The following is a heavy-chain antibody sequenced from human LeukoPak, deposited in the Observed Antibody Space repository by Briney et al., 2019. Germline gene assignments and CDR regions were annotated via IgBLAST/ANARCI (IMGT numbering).Heavy chain of an antibody. Sequence: PGGSLRLSCAASGFTSSSYWMHWVRQAPGKGLVRVSRINSDGSSTSYADSVKGRFTISRDNAKNTLYLQMNSLRAEDTAVYYCARAILRGVIHGWGQGTLVTVSS. CDR3: ARAILRGVIHG. CDR1: GFTSSSYW. CDR2: INSDGSST. V-gene: IGHV3-74*01. D-gene: IGHD3-10*01. J-gene: IGHJ4*02.